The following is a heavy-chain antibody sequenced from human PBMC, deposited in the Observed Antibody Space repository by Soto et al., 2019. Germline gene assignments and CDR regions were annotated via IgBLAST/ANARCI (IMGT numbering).Heavy chain of an antibody. J-gene: IGHJ6*02. Sequence: PSETLSLTCTVSGGSISSYYWSWIRQPPGKGLEWIGYIYYSGSIIYNPSFKSRDTISVDTSKNQFSLQLSSVTAADTSVYFCAREDDGGDRDYYGLDVWGQGTTVTVSS. CDR1: GGSISSYY. CDR3: AREDDGGDRDYYGLDV. CDR2: IYYSGSI. V-gene: IGHV4-59*12. D-gene: IGHD2-21*02.